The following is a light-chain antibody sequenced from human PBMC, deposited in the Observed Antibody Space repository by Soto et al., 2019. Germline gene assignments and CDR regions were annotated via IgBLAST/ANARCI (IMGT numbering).Light chain of an antibody. V-gene: IGLV2-14*01. CDR2: EVN. J-gene: IGLJ1*01. CDR3: SSYSTTSTLV. Sequence: QSALTQPASVSGSPGQSVTISCTGASSDVGGNDYVSWYQQHPGKAPKLILYEVNNRPSGVSNHFSGSKSGNTASLIISGIQADAEADYYCSSYSTTSTLVFGSVTKVTVL. CDR1: SSDVGGNDY.